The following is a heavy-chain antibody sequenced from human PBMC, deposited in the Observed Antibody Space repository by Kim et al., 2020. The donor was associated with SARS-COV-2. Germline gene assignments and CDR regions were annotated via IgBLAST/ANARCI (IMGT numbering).Heavy chain of an antibody. Sequence: SETLSLTCAVYGGSFSGYYWSWIRQPPGKGLEWIGEINHSGSTNYNPSLKSRVTISVDTSKNQFSLKLSSVTAADTAVYYCARVYGSGSYYTDYWGQGTLVTVSS. D-gene: IGHD3-10*01. V-gene: IGHV4-34*01. CDR3: ARVYGSGSYYTDY. CDR1: GGSFSGYY. J-gene: IGHJ4*02. CDR2: INHSGST.